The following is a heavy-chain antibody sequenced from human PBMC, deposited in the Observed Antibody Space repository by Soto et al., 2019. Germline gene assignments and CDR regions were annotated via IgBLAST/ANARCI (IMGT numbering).Heavy chain of an antibody. Sequence: QVQLQESGPGLVKPSETLSLTCTVSGGSISSGSYYWGWIRQPPGKGLEWIGSIHDSGNSYYNPSLKGRVTISVDTSKNQFSLKLTSVTAADTAVYYCARRTYHGTVPYGLDVWGQGTTVTVSS. CDR3: ARRTYHGTVPYGLDV. CDR2: IHDSGNS. J-gene: IGHJ6*02. V-gene: IGHV4-39*01. D-gene: IGHD3-10*01. CDR1: GGSISSGSYY.